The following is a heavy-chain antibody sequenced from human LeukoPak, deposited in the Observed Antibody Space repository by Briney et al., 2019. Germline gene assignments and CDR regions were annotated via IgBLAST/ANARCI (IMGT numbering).Heavy chain of an antibody. V-gene: IGHV4-59*11. CDR3: ARDLVTVTKGSDI. D-gene: IGHD4-17*01. CDR1: DDSFSSHY. Sequence: SETLSLTCAVSDDSFSSHYWTWIRQPPGKGLEWIGYISYIGSTNYNPSLKSRVTISIDTSKNQFPLTLSSLTAAATAVYYCARDLVTVTKGSDIWGQGTMVSVSS. J-gene: IGHJ3*02. CDR2: ISYIGST.